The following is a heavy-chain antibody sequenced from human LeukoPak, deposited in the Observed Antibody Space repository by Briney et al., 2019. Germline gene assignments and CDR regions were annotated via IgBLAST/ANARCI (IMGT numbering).Heavy chain of an antibody. V-gene: IGHV3-23*01. D-gene: IGHD6-13*01. Sequence: GGSLRLSCEASGFTFRSYAMTRVRQAPGRGLEWVSSIGGNGDGTYYADSVRGRFSISRDNSGNTLFLQMTSLSAEDTALYYCAKESGNSGTWPQNYFDYWGQGSLVTVSS. CDR3: AKESGNSGTWPQNYFDY. CDR2: IGGNGDGT. CDR1: GFTFRSYA. J-gene: IGHJ4*02.